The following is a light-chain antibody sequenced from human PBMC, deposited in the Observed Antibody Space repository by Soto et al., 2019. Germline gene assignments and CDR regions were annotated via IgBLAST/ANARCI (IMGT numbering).Light chain of an antibody. CDR2: AAS. V-gene: IGKV1-8*01. Sequence: AIRMTQSPSSFSASTGDRVTITCRASQGISSYLAWYQQKPGKAPKLLIYAASTLQSGVPSRSSGSGSGTDFTLTISCLQSEDFATYYCQQYYSYPSITFGQGTRLEIK. CDR3: QQYYSYPSIT. J-gene: IGKJ5*01. CDR1: QGISSY.